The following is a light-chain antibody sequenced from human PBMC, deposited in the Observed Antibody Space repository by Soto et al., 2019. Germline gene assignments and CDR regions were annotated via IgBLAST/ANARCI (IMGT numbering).Light chain of an antibody. J-gene: IGKJ1*01. CDR2: HAS. V-gene: IGKV1-5*01. CDR3: QQYNSYS. CDR1: QSISSY. Sequence: DIQMTQSPSSLSSSVGDRVTITCRASQSISSYLNWYQQKPGTATKLLIYHASTLESGVPSRFSGSGSGTEFTLTISSLQPDDFATYYCQQYNSYSFGQGTKVDI.